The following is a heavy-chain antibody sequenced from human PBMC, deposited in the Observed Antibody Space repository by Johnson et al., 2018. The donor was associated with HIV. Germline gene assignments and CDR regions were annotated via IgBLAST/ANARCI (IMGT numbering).Heavy chain of an antibody. D-gene: IGHD3-9*01. CDR3: ARMGLTGAFDI. V-gene: IGHV3-23*04. J-gene: IGHJ3*02. CDR1: AFTFSSKD. Sequence: EVQLVESGGGLVQPGGSRGRFFGASAFTFSSKDMKWVRQAPGKGLEWVPLISGRDHRTYYADSVKGRFTISRDNAKNTLNLQMDSLRAENTAVYYCARMGLTGAFDIWGQGTMVTVSS. CDR2: ISGRDHRT.